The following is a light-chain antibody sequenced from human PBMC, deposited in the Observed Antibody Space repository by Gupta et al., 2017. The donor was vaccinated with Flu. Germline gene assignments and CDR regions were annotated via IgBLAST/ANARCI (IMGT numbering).Light chain of an antibody. CDR2: STG. J-gene: IGLJ3*02. V-gene: IGLV7-43*01. CDR1: TGAVTSGHY. Sequence: VTLTCASSTGAVTSGHYPNWFQQKPGQAPRVLIYSTGLKHSWTPARFSGSLLGGTAALTMSGVQPEDEAEYYCLLYYGGAHSWVFGGGTKLTVL. CDR3: LLYYGGAHSWV.